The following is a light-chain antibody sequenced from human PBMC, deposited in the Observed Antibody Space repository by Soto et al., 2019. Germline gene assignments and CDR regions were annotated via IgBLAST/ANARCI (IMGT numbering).Light chain of an antibody. CDR3: HQYDNWPPHT. J-gene: IGKJ2*01. CDR1: LNIRSN. V-gene: IGKV3-15*01. Sequence: EKVMTQSPATLSVSPGERATLSCRASLNIRSNLAWYQQKPGQAHRLLIFGASTRATGIPARFSGNGTGTEFTLTISSRQSEDFAVYYCHQYDNWPPHTFGQGTKLEMK. CDR2: GAS.